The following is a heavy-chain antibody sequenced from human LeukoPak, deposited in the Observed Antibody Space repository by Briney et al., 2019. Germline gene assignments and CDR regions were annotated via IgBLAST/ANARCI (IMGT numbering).Heavy chain of an antibody. J-gene: IGHJ4*02. CDR3: ASALPADHFDF. V-gene: IGHV3-7*01. Sequence: GGSLRLSCAASGFTFSNYWMSWARQAPGKGLEWVANIKYYGSEKYYADSMRGRFTISRDNAKSSLYLQMNSLRAEDTAVYFCASALPADHFDFWGQGTLVTVSS. CDR1: GFTFSNYW. CDR2: IKYYGSEK.